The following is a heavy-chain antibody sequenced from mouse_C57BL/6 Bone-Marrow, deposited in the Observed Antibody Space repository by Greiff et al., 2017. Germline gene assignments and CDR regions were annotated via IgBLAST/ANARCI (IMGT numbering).Heavy chain of an antibody. J-gene: IGHJ3*01. CDR1: GYTFTSYW. CDR3: AREDDYDGCAY. V-gene: IGHV1-55*01. CDR2: IYPGSGST. D-gene: IGHD2-4*01. Sequence: QVQLQQPGAELVKPGASVKMSCKASGYTFTSYWITWVKQRPGQGLEWIGDIYPGSGSTNYNEKFTSKATLTVDTSSSTAYMQLSSLTSEDSAVYYWAREDDYDGCAYWGQGTLVTVSA.